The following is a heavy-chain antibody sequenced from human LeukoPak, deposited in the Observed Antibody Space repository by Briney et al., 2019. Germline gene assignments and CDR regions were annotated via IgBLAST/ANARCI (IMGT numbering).Heavy chain of an antibody. D-gene: IGHD6-6*01. CDR3: ARDTEYSSSSDNWFDP. V-gene: IGHV1-2*02. Sequence: ASVKVSCKASGYTFTGYYMHWVRQAPGQGLEWMGWINPNSGGTNYAQKFQGRVTITTDESTSTAYMELSSPRSEDTAVYYCARDTEYSSSSDNWFDPWGQGTLVTVSS. J-gene: IGHJ5*02. CDR2: INPNSGGT. CDR1: GYTFTGYY.